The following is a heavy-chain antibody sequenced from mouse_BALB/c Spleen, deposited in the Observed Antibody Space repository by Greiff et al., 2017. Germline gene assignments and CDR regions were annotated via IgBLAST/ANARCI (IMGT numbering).Heavy chain of an antibody. D-gene: IGHD4-1*02. CDR1: GFTFSSYT. CDR3: ARLQLGRDDFDY. CDR2: ISNGGGST. Sequence: DVKLVESGGGLVQPGGSLKLSCAASGFTFSSYTMSWVRQTPEKRLEWVAYISNGGGSTYYPDTVKGRFTISRDNAKNTLYLQMSSLKSEDTAMYYCARLQLGRDDFDYWGQGTTLTVSS. V-gene: IGHV5-12-2*01. J-gene: IGHJ2*01.